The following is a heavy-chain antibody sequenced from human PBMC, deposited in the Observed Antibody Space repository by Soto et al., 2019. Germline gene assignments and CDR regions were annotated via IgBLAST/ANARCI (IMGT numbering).Heavy chain of an antibody. V-gene: IGHV3-64*02. J-gene: IGHJ6*02. Sequence: GGSLILSCAASGFTFSSYAMHWVRQAPGKGLEYVSAISSNGGSTYYADSVKGRFTISRDNSKNTLYLQMGSLRAEDMAVYYCARTREYCSGGSCYPGYYGMDVWGQGTTVTVSS. CDR3: ARTREYCSGGSCYPGYYGMDV. CDR1: GFTFSSYA. D-gene: IGHD2-15*01. CDR2: ISSNGGST.